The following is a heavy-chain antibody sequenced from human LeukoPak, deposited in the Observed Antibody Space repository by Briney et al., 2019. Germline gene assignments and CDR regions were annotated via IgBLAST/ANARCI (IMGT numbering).Heavy chain of an antibody. J-gene: IGHJ4*02. CDR3: ARGGVDYGDYEGYFDY. CDR1: GYTFTSYA. CDR2: INAGNGNT. V-gene: IGHV1-3*01. Sequence: ASVKVSCKASGYTFTSYAMHWVRQAPGQRLEWMGWINAGNGNTKYSQKFQGRVTITRDTSASTAYMELSSLRSEDTAVYYCARGGVDYGDYEGYFDYWGQGTLVTVSS. D-gene: IGHD4-17*01.